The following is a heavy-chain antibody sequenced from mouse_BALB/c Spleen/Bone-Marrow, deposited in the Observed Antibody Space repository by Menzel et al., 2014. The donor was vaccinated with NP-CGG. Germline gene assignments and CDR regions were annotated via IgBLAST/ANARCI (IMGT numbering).Heavy chain of an antibody. CDR2: ISSGGST. J-gene: IGHJ3*01. D-gene: IGHD2-2*01. CDR1: GLTFSSYA. Sequence: EVKLMESGGGLVKPGGSLKLSCAASGLTFSSYAMSWVRQTPEKRLEWVASISSGGSTYYPDSVKGRFTISRDNARNILYLQMSSLRSEDTAMYYCAREGGYYGYGELAWFAYWGQGTLVTVSA. V-gene: IGHV5-6-5*01. CDR3: AREGGYYGYGELAWFAY.